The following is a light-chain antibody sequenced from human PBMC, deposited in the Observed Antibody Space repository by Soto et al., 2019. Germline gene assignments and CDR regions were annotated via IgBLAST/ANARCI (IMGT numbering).Light chain of an antibody. CDR2: DAS. Sequence: DIQMTQSPSSLSASVGDRVTITCQASQDISNYLNWYQQKPGKAPKLLIYDASNLETGVPSRFSGSGSGTDFTFTIRCLQPEDIATYYCQQYDTLPPVTFGQGTKLEIK. CDR3: QQYDTLPPVT. J-gene: IGKJ2*01. V-gene: IGKV1-33*01. CDR1: QDISNY.